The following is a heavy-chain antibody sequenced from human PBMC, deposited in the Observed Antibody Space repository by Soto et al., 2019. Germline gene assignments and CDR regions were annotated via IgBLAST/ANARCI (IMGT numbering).Heavy chain of an antibody. D-gene: IGHD6-13*01. V-gene: IGHV1-8*02. CDR1: GYTFTSYG. Sequence: GASVKVSCKASGYTFTSYGISWVRQAPGQGLEWMGWISAYSGNTGYAQKFQGRVTMTRNTSISTAYMELSSLRSEDTAVYYCARRRDSSSWYWFDPWGQGTPVTVSS. CDR3: ARRRDSSSWYWFDP. J-gene: IGHJ5*02. CDR2: ISAYSGNT.